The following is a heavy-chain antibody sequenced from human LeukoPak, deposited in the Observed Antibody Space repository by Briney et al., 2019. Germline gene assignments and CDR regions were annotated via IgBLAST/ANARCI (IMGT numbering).Heavy chain of an antibody. J-gene: IGHJ4*02. V-gene: IGHV3-7*01. CDR1: GFSFNNYW. CDR3: ARVGAQYCSGGGCYIDY. Sequence: GGSLRLSCAASGFSFNNYWMTWVRQAPGKGLEWVANIKKDGSERYYVDSVKGRFTISRDNARNSLYLQTNSLRAEDTAVYYCARVGAQYCSGGGCYIDYWGQGTLVTVSS. D-gene: IGHD2-15*01. CDR2: IKKDGSER.